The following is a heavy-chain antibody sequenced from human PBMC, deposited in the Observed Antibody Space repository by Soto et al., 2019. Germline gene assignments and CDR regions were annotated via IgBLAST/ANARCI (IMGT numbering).Heavy chain of an antibody. J-gene: IGHJ6*02. V-gene: IGHV1-18*01. D-gene: IGHD3-22*01. Sequence: QVQLVQSGAEVKKPGASVKVSCKASGYTFTSYGISWVRQAPGQGLEWMGWISAYNGNTNYAQKLQGRVTMTTDTWTSETYMKLRSLRSEDTAVYYCGRSAYYYYSALEAYYYDGMDVWGQGATVTVSS. CDR1: GYTFTSYG. CDR3: GRSAYYYYSALEAYYYDGMDV. CDR2: ISAYNGNT.